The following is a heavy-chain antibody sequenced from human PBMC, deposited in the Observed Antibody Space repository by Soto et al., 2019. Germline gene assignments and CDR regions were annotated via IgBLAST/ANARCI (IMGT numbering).Heavy chain of an antibody. V-gene: IGHV1-69*06. CDR3: ARVASIAARPLDY. CDR2: IIPIFGTA. J-gene: IGHJ4*02. D-gene: IGHD6-6*01. Sequence: QVQLVQSGAEVKKPGSSVKVSCKASGGTFSSYAISWVRQAPGQGLEWMGGIIPIFGTANYAQKFQGRVTITADKATSTAYMELSSMRSEDTAVYYCARVASIAARPLDYWGQGTLVTVSS. CDR1: GGTFSSYA.